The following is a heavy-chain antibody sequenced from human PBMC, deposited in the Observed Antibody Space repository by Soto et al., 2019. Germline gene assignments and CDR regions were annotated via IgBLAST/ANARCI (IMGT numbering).Heavy chain of an antibody. J-gene: IGHJ3*02. V-gene: IGHV1-18*01. CDR2: ISAYNGNT. Sequence: QVQLVQSGAEVKKPGASVKVSCKASGYTFTSYGISWVRQAPGQGLEWMGWISAYNGNTNYAQKLQGRVTMTTDTSPSTAYMELRSLRSDDTAVYYCARDMMITFGGVTPNDAFDIWGQGTMVTVSS. D-gene: IGHD3-16*01. CDR1: GYTFTSYG. CDR3: ARDMMITFGGVTPNDAFDI.